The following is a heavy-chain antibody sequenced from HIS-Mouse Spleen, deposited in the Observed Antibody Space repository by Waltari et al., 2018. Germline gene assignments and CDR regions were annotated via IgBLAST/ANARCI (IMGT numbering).Heavy chain of an antibody. CDR1: GGSISRSSYY. J-gene: IGHJ2*01. V-gene: IGHV4-39*07. Sequence: QLQLQESGPGLVKPSETLSLTCTVPGGSISRSSYYWGWIRQPPGKGLVWIGIIYYSGSTDYNPSLKSRVTISVDTSKNQFSLKLSSVTAADTAVYYCAREIPYSSSWYDWYFDLWGRGTLVTVSS. CDR2: IYYSGST. CDR3: AREIPYSSSWYDWYFDL. D-gene: IGHD6-13*01.